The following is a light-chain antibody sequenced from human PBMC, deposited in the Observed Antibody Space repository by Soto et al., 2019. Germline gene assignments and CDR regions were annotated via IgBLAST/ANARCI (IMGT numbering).Light chain of an antibody. Sequence: ETVLTQSPGTLSLSPGERATLSCRASQSVSSSYLAWYQQKPGQAPRLLIYGASSRATGIPDRFSGSGSGTDFTLTISRLEPEDFAVYYCQQFGSSPRGTFGQGTKVEIK. V-gene: IGKV3-20*01. CDR1: QSVSSSY. J-gene: IGKJ1*01. CDR3: QQFGSSPRGT. CDR2: GAS.